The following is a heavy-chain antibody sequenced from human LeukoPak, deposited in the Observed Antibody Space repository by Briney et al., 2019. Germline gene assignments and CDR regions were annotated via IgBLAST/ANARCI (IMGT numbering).Heavy chain of an antibody. CDR2: IYISGST. V-gene: IGHV4-4*07. CDR3: ARALNPLPGTYYFDY. CDR1: GASINSHY. D-gene: IGHD2-15*01. Sequence: SETLSLTFTVSGASINSHYWSWIRQPAGKGLEWVGRIYISGSTNYNSSLKSRVTMSVDTSKNQFSLKLTSVTAADTAVYYCARALNPLPGTYYFDYWGQGTLVTVSS. J-gene: IGHJ4*02.